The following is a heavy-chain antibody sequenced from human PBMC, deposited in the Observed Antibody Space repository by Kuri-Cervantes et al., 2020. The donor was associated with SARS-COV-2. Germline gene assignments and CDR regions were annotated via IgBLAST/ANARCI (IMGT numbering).Heavy chain of an antibody. D-gene: IGHD3-10*01. J-gene: IGHJ4*02. CDR2: ISWNSGSI. V-gene: IGHV3-9*01. CDR1: GFTFDDYA. CDR3: ARDPNWSRGSEY. Sequence: RSSCAASGFTFDDYAMHWVRQAPGKGLEWVSGISWNSGSIGYADSVKGRFTISRDNTKNSVYLEMNSLRVEDTALYYCARDPNWSRGSEYWGQGTLVTVSS.